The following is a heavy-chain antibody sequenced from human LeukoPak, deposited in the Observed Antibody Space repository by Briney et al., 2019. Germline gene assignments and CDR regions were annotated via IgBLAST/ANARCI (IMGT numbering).Heavy chain of an antibody. V-gene: IGHV3-74*01. Sequence: GGSLRLSCAASGFTFSSYWMHWVRQAPEKGLVWVSRINSDGSSTNYADSVKGRFTISRDNGKNTLYLQMNSLRADDTAVYYCARGIDILTRAEYWYFDLWGRGTLVTVSS. CDR3: ARGIDILTRAEYWYFDL. CDR2: INSDGSST. J-gene: IGHJ2*01. D-gene: IGHD3-9*01. CDR1: GFTFSSYW.